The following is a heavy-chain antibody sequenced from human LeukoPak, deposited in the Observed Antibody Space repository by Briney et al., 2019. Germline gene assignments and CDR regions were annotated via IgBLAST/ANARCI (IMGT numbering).Heavy chain of an antibody. D-gene: IGHD4-23*01. J-gene: IGHJ3*01. Sequence: GGSLRLSCEANGFTLDDYGMSWVRQAPGKGLEWVAGINWNGGRKGYAESLKGRITIVRDNAKSSLFLQMDSLRAEDTALYYCARDLHINVVTPGSTGLDSWGQGTMVTVSS. CDR2: INWNGGRK. CDR3: ARDLHINVVTPGSTGLDS. CDR1: GFTLDDYG. V-gene: IGHV3-20*04.